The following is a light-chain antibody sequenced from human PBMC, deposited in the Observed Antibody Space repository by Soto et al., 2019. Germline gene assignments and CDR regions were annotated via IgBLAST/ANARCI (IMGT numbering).Light chain of an antibody. CDR2: EVS. J-gene: IGLJ2*01. Sequence: QSALTQPASVSGSPGQSITISCTGTSSDVGGYNYVSWYQQHPGKAPKLMIYEVSNRPSGVSNRFSGSKSANTASLTISGRQAEDEADYYCSSYTSTSTVVFGGGTKLTVL. V-gene: IGLV2-14*01. CDR1: SSDVGGYNY. CDR3: SSYTSTSTVV.